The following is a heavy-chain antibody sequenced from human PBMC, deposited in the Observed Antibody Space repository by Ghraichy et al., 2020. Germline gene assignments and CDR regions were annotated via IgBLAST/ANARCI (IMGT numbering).Heavy chain of an antibody. Sequence: GGSLRLSCAASGFTFTNYHMNWVRQAPGKGLEWVSSISAGSDYIYYANSVRGRFTIIRDNAKNSLYLEMNSLTAEDTAVYYCARDGVPQQQLRYNCFDPWGQGTLVTVSS. CDR1: GFTFTNYH. J-gene: IGHJ5*02. CDR2: ISAGSDYI. V-gene: IGHV3-21*01. D-gene: IGHD1-1*01. CDR3: ARDGVPQQQLRYNCFDP.